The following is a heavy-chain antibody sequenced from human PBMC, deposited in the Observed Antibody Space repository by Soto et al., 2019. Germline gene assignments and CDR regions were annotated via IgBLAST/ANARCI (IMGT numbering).Heavy chain of an antibody. CDR3: ARIINSYGMDA. V-gene: IGHV3-33*01. CDR1: GFTFSSYG. Sequence: GALRLSCATSGFTFSSYGFHWVRQAPGKGLEWVAVISYDGNEKNYADSVKGRFTISRDKSKKTLYLQMNSLTAEDTAVYFCARIINSYGMDAWGQGITVTVSS. CDR2: ISYDGNEK. J-gene: IGHJ6*02.